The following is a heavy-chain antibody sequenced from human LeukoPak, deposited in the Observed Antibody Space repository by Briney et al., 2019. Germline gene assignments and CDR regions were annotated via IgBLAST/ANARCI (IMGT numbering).Heavy chain of an antibody. CDR1: GFTFSSYW. D-gene: IGHD1-26*01. CDR3: PRGSEWDLLGSCDY. V-gene: IGHV3-48*04. Sequence: GGSLRLSCAASGFTFSSYWMSWVRQAPGKGLEWVSYISSSGSTKYYADSVKGRFTISRDNAKNSLYLQMNSLRAEDTAVYYCPRGSEWDLLGSCDYWGQGTLVTVSS. J-gene: IGHJ4*02. CDR2: ISSSGSTK.